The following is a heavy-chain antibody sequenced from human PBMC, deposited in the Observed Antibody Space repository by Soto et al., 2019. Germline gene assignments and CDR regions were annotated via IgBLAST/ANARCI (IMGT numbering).Heavy chain of an antibody. CDR1: GGTFTGYY. J-gene: IGHJ4*02. Sequence: QVQLKQRGAGLLKPSETLSLTCAVSGGTFTGYYWNWIRQSPGKGLEWIGEINHSRSTYYNPSLRNRVALSIDTSKNEFSLKLSFVTAADTAVYFCARGVGSRTIDNRDQGTRVTVSS. D-gene: IGHD3-10*01. CDR3: ARGVGSRTIDN. V-gene: IGHV4-34*02. CDR2: INHSRST.